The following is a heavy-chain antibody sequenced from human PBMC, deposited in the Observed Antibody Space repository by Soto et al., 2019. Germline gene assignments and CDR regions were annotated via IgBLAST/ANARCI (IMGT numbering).Heavy chain of an antibody. Sequence: KSSETLSLTCSVSGDSISSYGYCWSWIRQRPGKGLEWIGYICYGGSTYYNPSLKSRVTISVATSNDRFSLNLNSVTAADTAVYYCARVWLRGLYSDHDAGFDPWGQGTLVTVSS. V-gene: IGHV4-31*03. CDR1: GDSISSYGYC. CDR2: ICYGGST. CDR3: ARVWLRGLYSDHDAGFDP. J-gene: IGHJ5*02. D-gene: IGHD3-16*01.